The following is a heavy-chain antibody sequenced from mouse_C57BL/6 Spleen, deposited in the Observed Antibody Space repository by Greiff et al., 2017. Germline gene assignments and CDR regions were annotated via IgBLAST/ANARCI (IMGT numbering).Heavy chain of an antibody. J-gene: IGHJ2*01. Sequence: VQLQQPGAELVKPGASVKMSCKASGYTFTSYWITWVKQRPGQGLEWIGDIYPGSGSTNYNEKFKSKATLTVDTSSSTAYMLLSSLTSEDSSVYYCARGGVYDGNYGFDYWGQGTTLTVSS. CDR1: GYTFTSYW. D-gene: IGHD2-1*01. V-gene: IGHV1-55*01. CDR3: ARGGVYDGNYGFDY. CDR2: IYPGSGST.